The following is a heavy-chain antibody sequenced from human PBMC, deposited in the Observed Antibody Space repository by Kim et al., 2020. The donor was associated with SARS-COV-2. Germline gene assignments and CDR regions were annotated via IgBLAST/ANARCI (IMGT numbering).Heavy chain of an antibody. Sequence: NYSPSFQGHVTISADKSISTAYLQWSSLKASDTAMYYCASGLVYAIPDYWGQGTLVTVSS. CDR3: ASGLVYAIPDY. J-gene: IGHJ4*02. D-gene: IGHD2-8*01. V-gene: IGHV5-10-1*01.